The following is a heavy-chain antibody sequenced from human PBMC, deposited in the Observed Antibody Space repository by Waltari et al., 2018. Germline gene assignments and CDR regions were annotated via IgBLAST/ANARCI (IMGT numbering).Heavy chain of an antibody. V-gene: IGHV3-48*03. J-gene: IGHJ4*02. CDR1: GFTFSSYG. Sequence: EVQLVESGGGLVQPGGSLRLSCAASGFTFSSYGMNWVRRAPGKGREWISYISGSGTTIYYADSVKGRFTISRDDAENSLYLQMNSLRAEDTALYYCARRFDSWGQGTRVTVSS. CDR2: ISGSGTTI. CDR3: ARRFDS.